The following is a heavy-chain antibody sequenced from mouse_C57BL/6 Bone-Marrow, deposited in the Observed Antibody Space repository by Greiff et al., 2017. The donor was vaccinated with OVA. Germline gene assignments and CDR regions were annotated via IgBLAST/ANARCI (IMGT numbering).Heavy chain of an antibody. CDR2: ISYSGST. V-gene: IGHV3-1*01. J-gene: IGHJ2*01. Sequence: VQLQQSGPGMVKPSQSLSLTCTVPGYSITSGYDWHWIRHFPGNQLEWMGYISYSGSTNYNPSLKSRISITHDTSKNHFFLKLNSVTTEDTATYYCARELRFYYFDYWGQGTTLTVSS. CDR1: GYSITSGYD. CDR3: ARELRFYYFDY. D-gene: IGHD1-1*01.